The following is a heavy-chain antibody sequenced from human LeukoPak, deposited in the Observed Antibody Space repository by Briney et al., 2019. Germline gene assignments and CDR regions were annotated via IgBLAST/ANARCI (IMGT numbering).Heavy chain of an antibody. Sequence: GGSLRLSCGASGFTFSNYWMTWVRQAPGKGLEWVANIKQDGSEKYYVDSVKGRFTISRDNAKNSLYLQMNSLRAEDTAVYYCARAASSGWYFSRNKYYFDYWGQGTLVTVSS. V-gene: IGHV3-7*01. D-gene: IGHD6-19*01. CDR2: IKQDGSEK. CDR1: GFTFSNYW. J-gene: IGHJ4*02. CDR3: ARAASSGWYFSRNKYYFDY.